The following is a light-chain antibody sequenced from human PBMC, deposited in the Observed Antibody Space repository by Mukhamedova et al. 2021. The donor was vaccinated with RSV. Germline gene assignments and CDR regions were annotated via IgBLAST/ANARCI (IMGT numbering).Light chain of an antibody. V-gene: IGKV1-13*02. CDR3: QHFNSYPLT. J-gene: IGKJ4*01. Sequence: WYQRRVHGKPPKLLIFDASSLESGVPSRLSGSGSGTDFTLTISSLQPDDFATYYCQHFNSYPLTFGGGTKVEIK. CDR2: DAS.